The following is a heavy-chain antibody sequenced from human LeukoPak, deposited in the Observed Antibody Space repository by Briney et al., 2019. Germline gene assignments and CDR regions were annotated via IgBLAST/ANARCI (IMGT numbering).Heavy chain of an antibody. V-gene: IGHV3-21*01. D-gene: IGHD3-22*01. CDR3: ARVGGVTMIP. J-gene: IGHJ5*02. CDR2: ISSSSSYI. Sequence: PGGSLRLSCAASGFTFSSYSMNWVRQAPGKGLEWVSSISSSSSYIYYADSVKGRFTISRDNAKNSLYLQMNSLRAEDTAVYCCARVGGVTMIPWGQGTLVTVSS. CDR1: GFTFSSYS.